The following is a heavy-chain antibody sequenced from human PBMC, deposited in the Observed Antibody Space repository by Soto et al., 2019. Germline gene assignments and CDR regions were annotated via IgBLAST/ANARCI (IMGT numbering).Heavy chain of an antibody. J-gene: IGHJ4*02. V-gene: IGHV1-69*01. Sequence: QVQLVQSGAEVKKPGSAVKVSCNASGGTLSRYASNWVRQAPGQGLEWMGGIVPIFGTAHYAQKFQGRVTISADESTSAAYMQLSSLRSEDTAVYYCARAYAEYSSSSDSFRYWGQGTLVTVSS. CDR2: IVPIFGTA. CDR1: GGTLSRYA. D-gene: IGHD6-6*01. CDR3: ARAYAEYSSSSDSFRY.